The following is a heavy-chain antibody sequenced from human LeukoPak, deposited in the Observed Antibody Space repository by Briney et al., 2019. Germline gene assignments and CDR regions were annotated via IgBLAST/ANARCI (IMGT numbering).Heavy chain of an antibody. V-gene: IGHV3-48*02. CDR3: ARDTRNWADY. D-gene: IGHD7-27*01. Sequence: GGSLRLSCAASGFILNTYPMNWVRQTPGKGLEWIAYIGSGSSTIYYADSVKGRLTVSSDNAKNSLFLQVNSLRDEDTAVCYCARDTRNWADYWGQGTLVTVSS. CDR1: GFILNTYP. CDR2: IGSGSSTI. J-gene: IGHJ4*02.